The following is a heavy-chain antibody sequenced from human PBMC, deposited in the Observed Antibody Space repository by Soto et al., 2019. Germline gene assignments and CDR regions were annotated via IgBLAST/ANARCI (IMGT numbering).Heavy chain of an antibody. Sequence: SETLSLTCAVFGESFSGYYWSWIRQPPGKGLEWIGEVNHSGGTNYNPSLKTRVTISVDTSKKQFSLKLSSVTAADTAVHYCAILDYDILTGSTYYFDYWGQGTPVTVSS. V-gene: IGHV4-34*01. D-gene: IGHD3-9*01. CDR3: AILDYDILTGSTYYFDY. CDR1: GESFSGYY. J-gene: IGHJ4*02. CDR2: VNHSGGT.